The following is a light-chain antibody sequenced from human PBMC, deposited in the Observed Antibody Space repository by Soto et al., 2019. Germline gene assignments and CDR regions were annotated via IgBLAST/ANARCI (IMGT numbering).Light chain of an antibody. V-gene: IGKV1-33*01. CDR3: QQHNTYSRT. CDR2: DAS. Sequence: DIQMTQSPSSLSASVGDRVTITCQASQDISNYLNWYQQKPGKAPKLLIYDASNLETGVPSRFSGSGSGTDFTFSISSLQPDDFATYHCQQHNTYSRTFGQGTKVEIK. J-gene: IGKJ1*01. CDR1: QDISNY.